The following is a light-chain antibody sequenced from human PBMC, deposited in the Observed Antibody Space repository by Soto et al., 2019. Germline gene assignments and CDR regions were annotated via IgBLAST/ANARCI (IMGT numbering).Light chain of an antibody. CDR3: SSYTSTSTYV. J-gene: IGLJ1*01. Sequence: QSALTQPASGSGSPGQSITISCTGTSSDVGGYNYVSWYLQHPGKAPKLMIYDVSNRPSGVSNRFSGSKSGNTASLTISGLQAEDEADYYCSSYTSTSTYVFGTATKVTVL. CDR1: SSDVGGYNY. CDR2: DVS. V-gene: IGLV2-14*03.